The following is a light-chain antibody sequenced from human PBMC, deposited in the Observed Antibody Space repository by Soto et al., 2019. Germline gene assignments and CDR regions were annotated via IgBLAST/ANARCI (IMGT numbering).Light chain of an antibody. CDR3: QQYTSHIT. CDR1: QSISSW. Sequence: DIQMTQSPSTLSASVGDRVTITCRASQSISSWLAWYQQKPGKAPKLLIYDASSLESGVPSRFSGSGSGTEFTLTISSLQPDDFATYYCQQYTSHITFGQGTRLEIK. CDR2: DAS. J-gene: IGKJ5*01. V-gene: IGKV1-5*01.